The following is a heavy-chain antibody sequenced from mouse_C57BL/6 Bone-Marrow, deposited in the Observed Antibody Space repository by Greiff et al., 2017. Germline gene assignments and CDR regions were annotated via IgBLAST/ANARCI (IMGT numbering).Heavy chain of an antibody. D-gene: IGHD1-1*01. CDR1: GFTFSSYG. CDR2: ISSGGSYT. Sequence: EVHLVESGGDFVKPGGSLKLSCAASGFTFSSYGMSWVRQTPDKRLEWVATISSGGSYTYYQDSVKGRFTISRDNAKNTLYLQMSSRKSEDTAMYYCARHRYGSIAGYFDVWGTGTTVTVSS. V-gene: IGHV5-6*01. J-gene: IGHJ1*03. CDR3: ARHRYGSIAGYFDV.